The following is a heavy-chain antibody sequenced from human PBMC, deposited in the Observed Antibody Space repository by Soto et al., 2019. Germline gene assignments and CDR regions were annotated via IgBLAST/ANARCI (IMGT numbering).Heavy chain of an antibody. CDR1: GYTFTSYD. V-gene: IGHV1-8*01. CDR3: ARRGYSSSWYYYYYYGMDV. D-gene: IGHD6-13*01. Sequence: QVQLVQSGAEVKKPGASVKGSCKASGYTFTSYDIHWVRQATGQGLEWMGWMNPNSGNTGYAQKFQGRVTMTRNTSISTAYMELSSLRSEDTAVYYCARRGYSSSWYYYYYYGMDVWGQGTTVTVSS. CDR2: MNPNSGNT. J-gene: IGHJ6*02.